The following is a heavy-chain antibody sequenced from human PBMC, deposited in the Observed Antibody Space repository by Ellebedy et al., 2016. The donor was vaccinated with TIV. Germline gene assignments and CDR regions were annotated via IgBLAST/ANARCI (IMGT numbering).Heavy chain of an antibody. CDR1: RGTFSSYA. D-gene: IGHD3-10*01. CDR3: AGDTVGGEDV. V-gene: IGHV1-69*13. Sequence: SVKVSXKASRGTFSSYAISWVRQAPGQGLEWMGGIIPIFGTANYAQKFQGRVTITADESTSTAYMELSSLRSEDTAVYYCAGDTVGGEDVWGQGTTVTVSS. J-gene: IGHJ6*02. CDR2: IIPIFGTA.